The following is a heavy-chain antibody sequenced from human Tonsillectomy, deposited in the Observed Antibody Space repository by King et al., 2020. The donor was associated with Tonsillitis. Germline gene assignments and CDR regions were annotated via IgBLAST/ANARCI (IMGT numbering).Heavy chain of an antibody. V-gene: IGHV4-59*08. CDR1: GGSISNYY. CDR2: LYYSGST. D-gene: IGHD3-10*01. CDR3: ATFKDGGFDY. J-gene: IGHJ4*02. Sequence: VQLQESGPGLVKPSETLSLTCTVSGGSISNYYWSWIRQPPGKGLEWIWSLYYSGSTNSNPSLKSRVTISADTSKNQLSLRLSAVTAADRAVYYCATFKDGGFDYWGQGTLVTVSS.